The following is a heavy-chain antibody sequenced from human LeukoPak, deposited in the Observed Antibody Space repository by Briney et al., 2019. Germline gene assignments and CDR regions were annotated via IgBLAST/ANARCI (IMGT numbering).Heavy chain of an antibody. CDR1: GFTFRSYA. J-gene: IGHJ4*02. D-gene: IGHD1-26*01. V-gene: IGHV3-23*01. CDR3: AKVKVGATIDY. Sequence: GGSLRLSCAASGFTFRSYAMNWVRPAPGKGLEWVSGISESGVGTNYADSVKGRFTSSRDNSKNTLYLQMNSLRAEDTAVYYCAKVKVGATIDYWGQGTLVTVSS. CDR2: ISESGVGT.